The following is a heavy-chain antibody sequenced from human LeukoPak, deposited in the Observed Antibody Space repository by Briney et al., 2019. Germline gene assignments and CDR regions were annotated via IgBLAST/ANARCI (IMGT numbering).Heavy chain of an antibody. D-gene: IGHD6-13*01. J-gene: IGHJ6*02. CDR2: IYYSGST. V-gene: IGHV4-59*08. CDR3: ASSSSYSSSYGMDV. Sequence: SETLSLTCTVSGGSISSYYWSWIRQPPGKGLEWIGYIYYSGSTNYNPSLKSRVTISVDTSKNQFSLKLSSVTAADTAVYYCASSSSYSSSYGMDVWGQGTTITVSS. CDR1: GGSISSYY.